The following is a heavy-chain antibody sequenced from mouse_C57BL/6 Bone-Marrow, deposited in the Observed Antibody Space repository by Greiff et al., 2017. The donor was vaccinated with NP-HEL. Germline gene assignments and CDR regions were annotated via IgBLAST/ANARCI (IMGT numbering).Heavy chain of an antibody. Sequence: QVQLQQPGAELVRPGTSVKLSCKASGYTFTSYWMHWVKQRPGQGLEWIGVIDPSDSYTNYNQKFKGKATLTVDTSSSTAYMQLSSLTSEDSAVCYCASGLLLFAYWGQGTLVTVSA. CDR1: GYTFTSYW. J-gene: IGHJ3*01. CDR2: IDPSDSYT. CDR3: ASGLLLFAY. D-gene: IGHD2-3*01. V-gene: IGHV1-59*01.